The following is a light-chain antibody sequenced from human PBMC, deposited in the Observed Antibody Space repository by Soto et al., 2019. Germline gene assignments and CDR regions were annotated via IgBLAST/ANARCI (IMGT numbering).Light chain of an antibody. CDR3: QQRYSTPQT. Sequence: DIQMTQSPSSLSASVGDRVTITCRASQSISSYLNWYQQKPGKAPKLLIYAASSLQSGVPSRFSGSGSGTDFPLTISSLQPEDFATNYCQQRYSTPQTFGQGTKVEIK. CDR1: QSISSY. V-gene: IGKV1-39*01. J-gene: IGKJ1*01. CDR2: AAS.